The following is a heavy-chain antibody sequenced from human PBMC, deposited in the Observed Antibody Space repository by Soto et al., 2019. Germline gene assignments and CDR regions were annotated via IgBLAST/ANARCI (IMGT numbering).Heavy chain of an antibody. D-gene: IGHD6-19*01. J-gene: IGHJ4*02. CDR3: AKGPYSSGWPRFDY. CDR2: ISYDGSNK. Sequence: QVQLVESGGGVVQPGRSLRLSCAASGFTFSSYGMHWVRQAPGKGLEWVAVISYDGSNKYYADSVKGRFTISRDNSKNTLYLQMNSLRAEDTAVYYCAKGPYSSGWPRFDYWGQGTLVTVSS. V-gene: IGHV3-30*18. CDR1: GFTFSSYG.